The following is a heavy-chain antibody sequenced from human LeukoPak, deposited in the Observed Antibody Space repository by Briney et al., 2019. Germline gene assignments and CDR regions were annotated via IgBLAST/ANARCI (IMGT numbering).Heavy chain of an antibody. CDR3: AKDWHILTGRNCFDP. Sequence: ASVKVSCKASGYIFTSYYMYWVRQAPGQGLEWMGIINPSGGSIRYAQKFQGRVTMSTDTSTSTAYMELRSLRFDDTAIYYCAKDWHILTGRNCFDPWGQGTLVTVSS. D-gene: IGHD3-9*01. J-gene: IGHJ5*02. CDR1: GYIFTSYY. V-gene: IGHV1-46*01. CDR2: INPSGGSI.